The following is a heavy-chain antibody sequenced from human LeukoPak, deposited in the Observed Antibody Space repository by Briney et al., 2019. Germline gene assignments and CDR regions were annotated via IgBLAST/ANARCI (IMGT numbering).Heavy chain of an antibody. CDR2: IYYTGST. J-gene: IGHJ2*01. Sequence: PSQTLSLTCTVSGGSISSGDYYWNWIRQPPGKGLEWIGYIYYTGSTNYNPSLKSRATISVDTSRDQFSLKLTSVTAADTAVYYCARDNRGSNTFDLWGRGTLVTVSS. CDR1: GGSISSGDYY. CDR3: ARDNRGSNTFDL. D-gene: IGHD4/OR15-4a*01. V-gene: IGHV4-61*08.